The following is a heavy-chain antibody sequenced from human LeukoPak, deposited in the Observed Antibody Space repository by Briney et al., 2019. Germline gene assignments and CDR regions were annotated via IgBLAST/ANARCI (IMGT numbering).Heavy chain of an antibody. D-gene: IGHD6-6*01. CDR3: ARGGQLVRRGAFDI. CDR2: ISSSSSYI. J-gene: IGHJ3*02. V-gene: IGHV3-21*01. Sequence: GGSLRLSCAASGFTFSSYGMNWVRQAPGKGLEWVSSISSSSSYIYYADSVKGRFTISRDNAKNSLYLQMNSLRAEDTAVYYCARGGQLVRRGAFDIWGQGTMVTVSS. CDR1: GFTFSSYG.